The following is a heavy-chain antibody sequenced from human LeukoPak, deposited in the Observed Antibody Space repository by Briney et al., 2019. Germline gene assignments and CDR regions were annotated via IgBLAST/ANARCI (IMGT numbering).Heavy chain of an antibody. CDR1: GGSISSYY. J-gene: IGHJ5*02. V-gene: IGHV4-4*07. Sequence: ASETLSLTCTVSGGSISSYYWSWTRQPAGKGLEWIGRIYTSGSTNYNPSLKSRVTMSVDTSKNQFSLKLSSVTAADTAVYYCARDKEAYSNWFDPWGQGTLVTVSS. D-gene: IGHD2-21*01. CDR3: ARDKEAYSNWFDP. CDR2: IYTSGST.